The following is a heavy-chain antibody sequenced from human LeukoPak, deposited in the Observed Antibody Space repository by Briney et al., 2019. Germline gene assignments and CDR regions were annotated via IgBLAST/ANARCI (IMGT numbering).Heavy chain of an antibody. Sequence: SETLSLTCTVSVGSISTYQWSWIRQPPGKGLEWIGNIYYSGSANYNPSLQSRVTISVDKSKNQFSLKLSSVTAADTAVYYCAREGSQLFYFDYWGQGTLVTVSS. CDR2: IYYSGSA. CDR3: AREGSQLFYFDY. J-gene: IGHJ4*02. D-gene: IGHD6-13*01. CDR1: VGSISTYQ. V-gene: IGHV4-59*12.